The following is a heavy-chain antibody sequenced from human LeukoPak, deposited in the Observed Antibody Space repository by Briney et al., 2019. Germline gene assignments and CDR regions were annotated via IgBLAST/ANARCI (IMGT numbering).Heavy chain of an antibody. Sequence: GASVTVSCKASGYTFTSYFMHWVRQAPGQGLEWMGIFNPSGGSTNYAQKFQGRVTMTRDTSTSTVYMELSSLRSEDTAIYYCARGDHVRIYTESAFDIWGQGTMVTVSS. CDR3: ARGDHVRIYTESAFDI. CDR2: FNPSGGST. D-gene: IGHD2-15*01. V-gene: IGHV1-46*01. CDR1: GYTFTSYF. J-gene: IGHJ3*02.